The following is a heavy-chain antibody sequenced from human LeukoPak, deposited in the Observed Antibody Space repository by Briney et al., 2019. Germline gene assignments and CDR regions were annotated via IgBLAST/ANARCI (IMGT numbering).Heavy chain of an antibody. CDR2: INPNSGGT. J-gene: IGHJ4*02. V-gene: IGHV1-2*02. CDR3: ARAPSNPSGSRDDY. Sequence: GASVKVSCKASGYTFTGYYMHWVRQAPGQGLEWMGWINPNSGGTNYAQKFQGRVTMTRDTSISTAYMELSRLRSDDTAVYYCARAPSNPSGSRDDYWGQGTLLTVSS. CDR1: GYTFTGYY. D-gene: IGHD3-22*01.